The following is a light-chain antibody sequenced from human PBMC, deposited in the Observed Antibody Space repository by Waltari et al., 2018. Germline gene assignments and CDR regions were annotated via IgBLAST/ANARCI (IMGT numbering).Light chain of an antibody. J-gene: IGLJ2*01. V-gene: IGLV2-14*03. CDR1: SDDVGRYKF. Sequence: QSALTQPASVSGSPGQSITISCTGSSDDVGRYKFVSWYQQHPGKVPNLLIFDVTDRPSGVSDRFSGSKSGNTASLTISGLQPEDEADYYCSSHTTSSTLVFGGGTRVTVL. CDR2: DVT. CDR3: SSHTTSSTLV.